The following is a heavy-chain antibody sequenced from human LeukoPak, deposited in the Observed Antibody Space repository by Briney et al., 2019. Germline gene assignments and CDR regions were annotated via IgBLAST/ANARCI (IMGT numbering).Heavy chain of an antibody. CDR2: INWNGAWT. CDR3: AGYYYDSSRGFDL. J-gene: IGHJ5*02. Sequence: GGSLRLSCAPSGFKFDDYGMSWVRQAPGKGLEWVCDINWNGAWTGYADSVKGRFTISRDNAKNSLYLQMNSLRAEDTALYYCAGYYYDSSRGFDLWGQGTLVTVSA. V-gene: IGHV3-20*04. CDR1: GFKFDDYG. D-gene: IGHD3-22*01.